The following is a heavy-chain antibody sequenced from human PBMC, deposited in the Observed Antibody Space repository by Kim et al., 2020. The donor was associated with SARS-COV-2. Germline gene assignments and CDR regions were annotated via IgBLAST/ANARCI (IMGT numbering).Heavy chain of an antibody. J-gene: IGHJ2*01. CDR1: GGSFSGYY. CDR2: INHSGST. D-gene: IGHD2-2*03. V-gene: IGHV4-34*01. Sequence: SETLSLTCAVYGGSFSGYYWSWIRQPPGKGLEWIGEINHSGSTNYNPSLKSRVTISVDTSKNQFSLKLSSVTAADTAVYYCARAFWGGYCSSTSCPTKYWYFDLWGRGTLVTVSS. CDR3: ARAFWGGYCSSTSCPTKYWYFDL.